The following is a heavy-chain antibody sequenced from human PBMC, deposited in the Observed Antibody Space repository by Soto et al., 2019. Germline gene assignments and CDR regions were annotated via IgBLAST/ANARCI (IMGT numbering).Heavy chain of an antibody. D-gene: IGHD1-7*01. J-gene: IGHJ4*02. CDR2: IYRTGST. CDR1: GDSFTSNNW. Sequence: SETLSLTCVVSGDSFTSNNWRTWVRQPPGQGPEWIGEIYRTGSTNYNPSLKSRVTISLDKSENQFSLKVTSLTAADTAVYYCASRDPGTSVDYWGQGTLVTVSS. CDR3: ASRDPGTSVDY. V-gene: IGHV4-4*02.